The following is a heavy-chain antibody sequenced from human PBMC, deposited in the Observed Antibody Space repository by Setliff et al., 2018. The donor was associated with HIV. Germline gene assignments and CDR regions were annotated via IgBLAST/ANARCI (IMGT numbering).Heavy chain of an antibody. CDR2: IIPIYGTA. V-gene: IGHV1-69*13. J-gene: IGHJ6*03. D-gene: IGHD3-22*01. CDR1: GGTFSSYA. CDR3: ATGGYYYYDKSDCYYHIDV. Sequence: SVKVSCKASGGTFSSYAISWVRQAPGQGLEWMGGIIPIYGTANYAQKFQGRVTITADESSSTAYMELSSLRSEDTAVYYCATGGYYYYDKSDCYYHIDVWGKGTTVTVSS.